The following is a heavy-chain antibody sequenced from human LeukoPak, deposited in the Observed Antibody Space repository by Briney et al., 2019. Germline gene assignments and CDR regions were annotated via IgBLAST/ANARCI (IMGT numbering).Heavy chain of an antibody. V-gene: IGHV3-21*01. CDR2: ISSSSSYI. CDR1: GFTFSSYS. Sequence: GGSLRLSCAASGFTFSSYSMNWVRQAPGKGLEWVSSISSSSSYIYYADSVKGRFTISRDNAKNSLYPQMNSLRAEDTAVYYCARDPPLVDCSGGSCYSADAFDIWGQGTMVTVSS. J-gene: IGHJ3*02. D-gene: IGHD2-15*01. CDR3: ARDPPLVDCSGGSCYSADAFDI.